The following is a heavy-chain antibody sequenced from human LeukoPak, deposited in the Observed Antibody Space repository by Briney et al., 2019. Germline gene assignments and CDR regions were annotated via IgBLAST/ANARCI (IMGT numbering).Heavy chain of an antibody. CDR3: AREGVGGYDSSGPNWFDP. CDR2: INPNSGGT. CDR1: GYTFTSYA. D-gene: IGHD3-22*01. J-gene: IGHJ5*02. V-gene: IGHV1-2*02. Sequence: ASVKVSCKASGYTFTSYAMNWVRQAPGQGREWMGWINPNSGGTNYAQKFQGRVTMTRDASISTAYMELSRLRSDDTAVYYCAREGVGGYDSSGPNWFDPWGQGTLVTVSS.